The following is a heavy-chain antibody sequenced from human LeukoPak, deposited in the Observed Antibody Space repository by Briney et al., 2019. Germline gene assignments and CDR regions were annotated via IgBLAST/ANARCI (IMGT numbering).Heavy chain of an antibody. Sequence: ASVKVSCKASGYTFTSYGISWVRQAPGQGLEWMGWISAYNGNTNYAQKLQGRVTMTTDTSTSTAYMELRSLRSDDTAVYYCARGSYCSSTSCPWYYYYGMDVWGQGTTVTVSS. D-gene: IGHD2-2*01. V-gene: IGHV1-18*01. CDR3: ARGSYCSSTSCPWYYYYGMDV. J-gene: IGHJ6*02. CDR2: ISAYNGNT. CDR1: GYTFTSYG.